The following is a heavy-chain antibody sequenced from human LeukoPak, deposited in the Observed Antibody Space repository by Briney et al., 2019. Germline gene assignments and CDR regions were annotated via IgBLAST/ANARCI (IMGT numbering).Heavy chain of an antibody. CDR2: IYYSGST. Sequence: SETLSLTCTVSGGSISSYYWSWIRQPPGKGLEWIGYIYYSGSTNYNPSLKSRVTISVDTSKNQFSLKLSSVTAADTAVYYCARGVYIAAAQYACWGQGTLVIVPS. J-gene: IGHJ4*02. CDR3: ARGVYIAAAQYAC. D-gene: IGHD6-13*01. V-gene: IGHV4-59*01. CDR1: GGSISSYY.